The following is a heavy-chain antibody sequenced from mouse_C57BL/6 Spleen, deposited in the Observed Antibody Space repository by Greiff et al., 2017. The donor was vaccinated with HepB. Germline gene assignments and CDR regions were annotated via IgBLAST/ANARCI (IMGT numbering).Heavy chain of an antibody. CDR3: ARRPNDYYAMDY. CDR1: GYAFSSSW. V-gene: IGHV1-82*01. J-gene: IGHJ4*01. Sequence: VQLQQSGPELVKPGASVKISCKASGYAFSSSWMNWVKQRPGKGLEWIGRIYPGDGDTNYNGKVKGKATLTADKSSSTAYMQLSSLTSEDSAVYFCARRPNDYYAMDYWGQGTSVTVSS. CDR2: IYPGDGDT.